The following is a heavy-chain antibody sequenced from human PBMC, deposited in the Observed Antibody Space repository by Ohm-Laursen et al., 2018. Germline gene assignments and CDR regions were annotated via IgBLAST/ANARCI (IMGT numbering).Heavy chain of an antibody. CDR1: GYSISSGYF. J-gene: IGHJ5*02. Sequence: SETLSLTCAVSGYSISSGYFWGWIRQPPGKGLEWIGTIYHSGSTYYNPSLKRRVTISVGTSKNQFSRKLSSVTAADTALYYCARGLWWFDPWGQGTLVTVSS. CDR3: ARGLWWFDP. CDR2: IYHSGST. V-gene: IGHV4-38-2*01.